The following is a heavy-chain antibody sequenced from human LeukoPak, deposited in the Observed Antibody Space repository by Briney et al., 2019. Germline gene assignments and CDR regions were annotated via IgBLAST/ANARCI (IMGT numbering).Heavy chain of an antibody. CDR1: GYTFTGYY. CDR3: ARGCHRAYYYGSGSSNWFDP. V-gene: IGHV1-2*02. J-gene: IGHJ5*02. CDR2: INPNSGGT. Sequence: GASVKVSCKASGYTFTGYYMHWVRQAPGQGLEWMGWINPNSGGTNYAQKFQGRVTMTRDTSISTAYMELSSLRSEDTAVYCCARGCHRAYYYGSGSSNWFDPWGEGTLVTVSS. D-gene: IGHD3-10*01.